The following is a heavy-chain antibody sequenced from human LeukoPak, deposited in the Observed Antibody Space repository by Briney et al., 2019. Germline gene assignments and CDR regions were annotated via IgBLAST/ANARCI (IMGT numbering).Heavy chain of an antibody. Sequence: SETLSLTCAVYGGSFSGYYWSWIRRPPGKGLEWIGEINHSGSTNYNPSLKSRVTVSVDKSKNQFSLRLTSVTAADTAVYYCARDQGGGRHARVAFDIWGQGTMVTVSS. CDR3: ARDQGGGRHARVAFDI. D-gene: IGHD1-26*01. CDR2: INHSGST. CDR1: GGSFSGYY. J-gene: IGHJ3*02. V-gene: IGHV4-34*01.